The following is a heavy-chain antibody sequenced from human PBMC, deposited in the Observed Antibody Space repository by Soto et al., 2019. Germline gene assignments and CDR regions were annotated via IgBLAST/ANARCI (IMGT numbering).Heavy chain of an antibody. CDR2: IFHSGST. CDR3: VRGGVGAITRVFDI. V-gene: IGHV4-4*02. J-gene: IGHJ3*02. D-gene: IGHD1-26*01. CDR1: GGSISSSNW. Sequence: QVQLQESGPGLVKPSGTLSLTCAVSGGSISSSNWWSWVRQPPGKGLEWIGEIFHSGSTNYNPSLKGRVSIPIDKSKNQFSLKVNSVTAADTAVYYCVRGGVGAITRVFDIWGQGTMVTVS.